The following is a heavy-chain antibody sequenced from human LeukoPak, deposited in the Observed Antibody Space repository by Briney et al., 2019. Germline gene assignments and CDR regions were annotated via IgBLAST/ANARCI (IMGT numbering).Heavy chain of an antibody. CDR2: IYHSGST. Sequence: TSETLSLTCTVSGYSISSGYYWGWIRQPPGKGLEWIGSIYHSGSTYYNPSLKSRVTISVDTSKNQFSLKLSSVTAADTAVYYCASQDYGGNSPFDYWGQGTLVTVSS. CDR1: GYSISSGYY. CDR3: ASQDYGGNSPFDY. D-gene: IGHD4-23*01. J-gene: IGHJ4*02. V-gene: IGHV4-38-2*02.